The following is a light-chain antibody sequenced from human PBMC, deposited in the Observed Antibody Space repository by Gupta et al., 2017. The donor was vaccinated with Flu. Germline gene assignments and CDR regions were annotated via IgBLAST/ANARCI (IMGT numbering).Light chain of an antibody. CDR1: RSVSTN. V-gene: IGKV3D-15*01. J-gene: IGKJ4*01. Sequence: SATLTCKASRSVSTNLDWYQQKPSQAPMLLIHGASTRSSDIPDRYTGSGCGTEFTLTISGLQSEDIAVYDCQQYNKWPPLLTFGGGTKVEIK. CDR3: QQYNKWPPLLT. CDR2: GAS.